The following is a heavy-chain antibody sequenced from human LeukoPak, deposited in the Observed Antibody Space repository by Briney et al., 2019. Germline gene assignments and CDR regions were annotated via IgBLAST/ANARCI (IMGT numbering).Heavy chain of an antibody. Sequence: GASVKVSCKASGYTFTGYYMHWVRQAPGQGLEWMGWINPNSGGTNYAQKFQGRVTMTRDTSISTAYMELSRLRSDDTAVYYCALLNRIAAAGYNWFDPWGQGTLVTVSS. V-gene: IGHV1-2*02. J-gene: IGHJ5*02. CDR2: INPNSGGT. CDR3: ALLNRIAAAGYNWFDP. D-gene: IGHD6-13*01. CDR1: GYTFTGYY.